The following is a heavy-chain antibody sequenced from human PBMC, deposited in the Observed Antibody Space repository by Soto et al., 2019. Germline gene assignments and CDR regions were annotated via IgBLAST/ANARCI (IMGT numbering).Heavy chain of an antibody. D-gene: IGHD6-13*01. CDR1: GGSVSSGSYY. V-gene: IGHV4-61*01. Sequence: QVQLQESGPGLVKPSETLSLTCTVSGGSVSSGSYYWSWIRQPPGKGLEWIGYIYYSGSTNYNPSLESRVTISVDTSKNQFSLKLSSVTAADTAVYYCARDLMAAAGDNWFDPWGQGTLVTVSS. J-gene: IGHJ5*02. CDR3: ARDLMAAAGDNWFDP. CDR2: IYYSGST.